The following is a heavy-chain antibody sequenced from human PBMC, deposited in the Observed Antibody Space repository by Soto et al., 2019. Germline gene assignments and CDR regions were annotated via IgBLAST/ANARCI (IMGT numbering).Heavy chain of an antibody. CDR3: ARRTNRNAFDI. J-gene: IGHJ3*02. CDR2: IYYSGST. V-gene: IGHV4-59*08. CDR1: GGSISSYY. Sequence: SDTLSLTCTVSGGSISSYYWSWIRQPPGKGLEWIGYIYYSGSTNYNPSLKSRVTISVDTSKNQFSLKLSSVTAADTAVYYCARRTNRNAFDIWGQGTMVT.